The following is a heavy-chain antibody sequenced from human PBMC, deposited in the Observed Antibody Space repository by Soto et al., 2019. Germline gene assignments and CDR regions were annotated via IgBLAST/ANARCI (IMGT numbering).Heavy chain of an antibody. Sequence: QVQLVQSGAEVKKPGASVKLSCKASGYTFTTYAISWVRQAPGQGLEWMGWLRTYDGHTDYAQNLQGRVTMTTDTPPNKAHMQLRSLRADDTPVYCCARHRLHSSSSITFGYWGQGAPVTLSS. J-gene: IGHJ4*02. D-gene: IGHD6-6*01. V-gene: IGHV1-18*01. CDR3: ARHRLHSSSSITFGY. CDR1: GYTFTTYA. CDR2: LRTYDGHT.